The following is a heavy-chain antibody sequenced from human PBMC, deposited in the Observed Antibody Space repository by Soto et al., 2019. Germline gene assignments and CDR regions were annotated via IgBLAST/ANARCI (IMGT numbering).Heavy chain of an antibody. CDR2: INSDGSST. Sequence: GGSLRLSCAASGFTFSNAWINWVRQAPGKGLVWVSRINSDGSSTSYADSVKGRFTISRDNAKNTLYLQMNSLRAEDTAVYYCAGGFIYGDSLDYWGEGTLVTVSS. D-gene: IGHD4-17*01. CDR1: GFTFSNAW. V-gene: IGHV3-74*01. CDR3: AGGFIYGDSLDY. J-gene: IGHJ4*02.